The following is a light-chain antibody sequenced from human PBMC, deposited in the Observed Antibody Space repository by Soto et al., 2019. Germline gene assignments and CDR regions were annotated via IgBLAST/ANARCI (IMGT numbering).Light chain of an antibody. J-gene: IGKJ1*01. CDR2: DVS. Sequence: DIQMTQSPSTLPASVGDRVTITCRASQSIGNWLAWYQQKPGKAPKLLIYDVSSLESGVPSRFSGSGSGTEFTLTISSLQPDDFATYYCQQYNSYSSTFGHGTKVEVK. V-gene: IGKV1-5*01. CDR1: QSIGNW. CDR3: QQYNSYSST.